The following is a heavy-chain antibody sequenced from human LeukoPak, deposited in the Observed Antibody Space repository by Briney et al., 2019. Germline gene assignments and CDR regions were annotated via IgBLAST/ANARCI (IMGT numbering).Heavy chain of an antibody. CDR2: ISSVSSTTI. CDR3: ARNTVAGTFDY. J-gene: IGHJ4*02. CDR1: GFTFETYS. V-gene: IGHV3-48*02. Sequence: GGSLRLSCAASGFTFETYSMNWVRQAPGKGLEWVSYISSVSSTTIYYADSVKGRFTISRDNAKNSLYLQMNSLRDEDTAVYYCARNTVAGTFDYWGQGTLVTVSS. D-gene: IGHD5-12*01.